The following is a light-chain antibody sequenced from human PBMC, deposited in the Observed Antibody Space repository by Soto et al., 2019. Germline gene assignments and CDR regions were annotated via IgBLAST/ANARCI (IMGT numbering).Light chain of an antibody. CDR1: QSVGTN. CDR3: QHYNTCPPWT. V-gene: IGKV3-15*01. J-gene: IGKJ1*01. Sequence: IVMTQSPATLSVSPGEGATLSCTASQSVGTNLAWYQQEPGQAPRLLLYGASTRATGIPARFSGSGSGTEFPLTISRLHSEDFAVYYCQHYNTCPPWTFGQGNKGEIK. CDR2: GAS.